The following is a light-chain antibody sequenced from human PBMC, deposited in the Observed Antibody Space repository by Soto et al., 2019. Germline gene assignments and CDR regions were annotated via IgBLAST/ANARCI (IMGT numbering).Light chain of an antibody. CDR1: SSNIGRNS. J-gene: IGLJ3*02. CDR2: SNN. V-gene: IGLV1-44*01. CDR3: AAWDDSRNGHWV. Sequence: QSVLTQPPSVSGTPGQRVTISCTGSSSNIGRNSVNWYQQLPATAPKLLINSNNKRPSAVLARLSCCKTCTSASLVISGLQHDDEADYYCAAWDDSRNGHWVFGGGTKLTVL.